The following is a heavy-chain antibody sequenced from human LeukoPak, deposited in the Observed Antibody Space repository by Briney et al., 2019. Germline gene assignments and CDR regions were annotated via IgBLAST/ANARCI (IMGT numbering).Heavy chain of an antibody. CDR3: TSTAVAGPGFY. CDR2: IKPDGNEK. CDR1: GFAFSSYA. D-gene: IGHD6-19*01. J-gene: IGHJ4*02. V-gene: IGHV3-7*01. Sequence: GGSLRLSCAASGFAFSSYAMNWVRQAPGKGLEWVANIKPDGNEKYYVDSVKGRFTISRDNAKDSVYLQMSSLRAEDTAVYYCTSTAVAGPGFYWGQGTLVIVSS.